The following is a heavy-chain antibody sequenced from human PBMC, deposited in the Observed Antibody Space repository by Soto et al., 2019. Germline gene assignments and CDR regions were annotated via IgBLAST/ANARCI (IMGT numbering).Heavy chain of an antibody. D-gene: IGHD3-22*01. CDR1: GGSMSSYY. CDR3: ARGHDSSGSYAFDI. V-gene: IGHV4-4*07. J-gene: IGHJ3*02. CDR2: IYMSGIT. Sequence: SETLSLTCTVSGGSMSSYYWSYIRQPAGKGLEWIGRIYMSGITDYNPSLKSRVTMSVDTSKNQFSLQLNSVTPEDTAVYYCARGHDSSGSYAFDIWGQGTMVTVSS.